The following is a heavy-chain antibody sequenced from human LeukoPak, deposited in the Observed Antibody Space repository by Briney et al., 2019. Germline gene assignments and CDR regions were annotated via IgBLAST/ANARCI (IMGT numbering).Heavy chain of an antibody. D-gene: IGHD1-26*01. Sequence: PSETLSLTCTVSGYSISSGYYWGWIRQPPGKGLEWVSGINWNGGNTGYADSVKGRFTISRDNAKNSLYVQMNSLRAEDTALYYCARAGGSYYVGAFDIWGQGTMVTVSS. V-gene: IGHV3-20*04. J-gene: IGHJ3*02. CDR1: GYSISSGYY. CDR3: ARAGGSYYVGAFDI. CDR2: INWNGGNT.